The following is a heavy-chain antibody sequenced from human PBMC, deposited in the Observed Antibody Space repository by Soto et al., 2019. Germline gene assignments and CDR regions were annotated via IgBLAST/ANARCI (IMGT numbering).Heavy chain of an antibody. CDR1: GGSISSGGYS. Sequence: SETLSLTCAVTGGSISSGGYSWSWIRQPPGKGLEWIGYIYHSGSTYYNPSLKSRVTISVDRSKNQFSLKLSSVTAADTAVYYCARVMFYYGSGSYSVDVWGQGTTVTVSS. CDR3: ARVMFYYGSGSYSVDV. V-gene: IGHV4-30-2*01. J-gene: IGHJ6*02. CDR2: IYHSGST. D-gene: IGHD3-10*01.